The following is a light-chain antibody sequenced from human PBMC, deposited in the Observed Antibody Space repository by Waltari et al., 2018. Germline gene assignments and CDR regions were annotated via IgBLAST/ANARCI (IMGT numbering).Light chain of an antibody. CDR3: CSYAGRRSLM. CDR2: EDN. Sequence: QSALTQTASVSGSPGQSITISCTGTSRDLGSHNLVSWYQKSPGKAPRLIIYEDNKRPSGASNRFSGSKSGNTASLTIFGLQAEDEGEYYCCSYAGRRSLMFGGGTKVTVL. J-gene: IGLJ3*02. CDR1: SRDLGSHNL. V-gene: IGLV2-23*01.